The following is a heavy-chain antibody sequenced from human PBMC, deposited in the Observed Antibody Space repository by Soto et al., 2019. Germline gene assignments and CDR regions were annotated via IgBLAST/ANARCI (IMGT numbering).Heavy chain of an antibody. CDR2: ISSNSAYI. D-gene: IGHD6-13*01. V-gene: IGHV3-21*01. CDR3: TRDASRDSSARGWFNP. CDR1: GFTFRSFT. J-gene: IGHJ5*02. Sequence: GGSLRLSCAASGFTFRSFTMNWVRQAPGKGLEWVSTISSNSAYIYYTDALRGRFTISRDNAKNSLHLQMNSLRAEDTAVYYCTRDASRDSSARGWFNPWGPGTLVTVSS.